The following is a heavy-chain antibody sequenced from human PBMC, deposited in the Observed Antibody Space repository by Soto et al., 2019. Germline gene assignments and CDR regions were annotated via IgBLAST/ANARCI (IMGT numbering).Heavy chain of an antibody. D-gene: IGHD6-6*01. J-gene: IGHJ4*02. CDR3: AKDMFSSSSAATFDY. V-gene: IGHV3-9*01. Sequence: DVQLVESGGGLAQPGRSLRLSCAASGFIFDDYAMHWVRQAPGKGLEWVSGISWQSGSIRYADSVKGRFTISRDNAKNSRDVHINSLRVEDTTLYYSAKDMFSSSSAATFDYWGQGILVTVSS. CDR1: GFIFDDYA. CDR2: ISWQSGSI.